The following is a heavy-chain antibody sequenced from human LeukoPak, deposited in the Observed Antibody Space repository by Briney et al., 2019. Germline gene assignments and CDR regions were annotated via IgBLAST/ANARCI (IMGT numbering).Heavy chain of an antibody. CDR2: IYYSGST. D-gene: IGHD3-22*01. CDR1: GGSISSYY. Sequence: PSETLSLTCTVSGGSISSYYWSWIRQPPGKGLEWIGYIYYSGSTNYNPSLKRRVTISVDTSKNQFSLKLSSVTAADTAVYYCARHGATYYYDSSGYYSTSPYLDYWGQGTLVTVSS. CDR3: ARHGATYYYDSSGYYSTSPYLDY. J-gene: IGHJ4*02. V-gene: IGHV4-59*08.